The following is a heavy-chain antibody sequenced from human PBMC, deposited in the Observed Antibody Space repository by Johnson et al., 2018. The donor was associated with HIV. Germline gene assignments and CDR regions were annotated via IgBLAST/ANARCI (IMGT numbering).Heavy chain of an antibody. V-gene: IGHV3-20*04. D-gene: IGHD2-2*01. CDR2: INWNGGST. CDR3: ARGTYCSSSGCYGSGTYSSAFDI. CDR1: GLTFEDYG. Sequence: MLLVESGGGVVRPGGSLRLSCAASGLTFEDYGMSWVRQAPGKGLEWVSGINWNGGSTGYADSVKGRFTISRDNAKNSLYLQMNSLRAEDTALYYCARGTYCSSSGCYGSGTYSSAFDIWGQGTMVTVSS. J-gene: IGHJ3*02.